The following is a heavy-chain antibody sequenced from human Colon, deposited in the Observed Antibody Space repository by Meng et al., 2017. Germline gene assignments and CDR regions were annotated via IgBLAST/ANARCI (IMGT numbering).Heavy chain of an antibody. V-gene: IGHV1-8*01. Sequence: VVLVQGEDEVKMSRVLMKVCCKSCGCSVTSYDINWVRQATGLGREWRGGMDPNSGNTGYAQKVQRRVTMTRNTSISTVYMELSSLRSEDTAVYYCARGGRRAGTTALNYWGQGTLVTVSS. CDR3: ARGGRRAGTTALNY. CDR1: GCSVTSYD. CDR2: MDPNSGNT. D-gene: IGHD1-7*01. J-gene: IGHJ4*02.